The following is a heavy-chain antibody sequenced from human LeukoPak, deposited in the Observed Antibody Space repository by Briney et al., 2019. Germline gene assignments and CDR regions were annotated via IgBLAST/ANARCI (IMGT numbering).Heavy chain of an antibody. CDR2: IIPIFGTA. CDR1: GGTFSSYA. Sequence: GASVKVSCKASGGTFSSYAISWVRQAPGQGLEWMGGIIPIFGTANYAQKFQGRVTITTDESTSTAYMELSSLRSEDTAVYYCASDQCSSTSCSEYFQHWGQGTLVTVSS. V-gene: IGHV1-69*05. J-gene: IGHJ1*01. D-gene: IGHD2-2*01. CDR3: ASDQCSSTSCSEYFQH.